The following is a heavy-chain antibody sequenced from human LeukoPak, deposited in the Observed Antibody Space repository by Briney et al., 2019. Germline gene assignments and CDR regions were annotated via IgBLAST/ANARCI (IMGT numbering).Heavy chain of an antibody. CDR2: INHSGST. CDR3: ARIRFILTGYYNRGYYYGMDV. Sequence: PSETLSLTCAVYGXSFSGYYWSWIRQPPGKGLEWIGEINHSGSTNYNPSLKSRVTISVDTSKNQFSLKLSSVTAADTAVYYCARIRFILTGYYNRGYYYGMDVWGQGTTVTVSS. V-gene: IGHV4-34*01. CDR1: GXSFSGYY. D-gene: IGHD3-9*01. J-gene: IGHJ6*02.